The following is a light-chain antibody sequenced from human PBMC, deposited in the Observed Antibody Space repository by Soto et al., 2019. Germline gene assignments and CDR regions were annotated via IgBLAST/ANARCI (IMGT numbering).Light chain of an antibody. V-gene: IGLV2-11*01. CDR1: SSDVGDYDH. Sequence: QSALTQPPFVSGAPGQSVTISCTGTSSDVGDYDHVFWYQKRLSTTSRLLIYNVNTRPSGISDLFSGSKSGNMASLTISGLESEVEANYHCSLYSSSYTSLPYVFGTGTKLTVL. CDR3: SLYSSSYTSLPYV. J-gene: IGLJ1*01. CDR2: NVN.